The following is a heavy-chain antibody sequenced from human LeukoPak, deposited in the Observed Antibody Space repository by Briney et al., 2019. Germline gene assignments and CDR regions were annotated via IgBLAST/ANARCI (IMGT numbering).Heavy chain of an antibody. CDR2: ISGSGGST. CDR3: AKDGVTTSRSPYYFDY. CDR1: GFTFSSYA. V-gene: IGHV3-23*01. J-gene: IGHJ4*02. Sequence: GGSLRLSCAASGFTFSSYAMSWVRQAPGKGLEWVSAISGSGGSTYYADSVKGRFTISRDNSKNTLYLQMNSLRAEDTAVYYCAKDGVTTSRSPYYFDYWGQGTLVTVSS. D-gene: IGHD4-17*01.